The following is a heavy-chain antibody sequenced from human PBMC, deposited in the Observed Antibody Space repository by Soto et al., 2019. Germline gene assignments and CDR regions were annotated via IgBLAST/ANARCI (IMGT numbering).Heavy chain of an antibody. CDR1: GGSCSGYH. CDR2: INHSGST. CDR3: ARGGGLHVYYYGSGSYGWFKP. Sequence: QVQLQQWGAGLLKPSETLSLTCAVYGGSCSGYHWSWIRQPPGKGLEWIGEINHSGSTNYNPSLTSRLPTSVDTSTNQLSLQLRSVTSGETAVYYCARGGGLHVYYYGSGSYGWFKPWGHGALVIDSS. D-gene: IGHD3-10*01. V-gene: IGHV4-34*01. J-gene: IGHJ5*02.